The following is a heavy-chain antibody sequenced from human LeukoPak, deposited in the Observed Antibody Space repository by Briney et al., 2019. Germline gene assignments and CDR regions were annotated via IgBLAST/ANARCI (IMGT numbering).Heavy chain of an antibody. D-gene: IGHD3-22*01. CDR3: ARRGYDSSGYHS. J-gene: IGHJ4*02. Sequence: PGGSLRLSCAASGFTVSSNYMSWVRQAPGKGLEWVSVIYSGGSTYYADSVKGRFTISRANSKNTLYLQVNSLRAEDTAVYYCARRGYDSSGYHSWGQGTLVTVSS. V-gene: IGHV3-53*01. CDR2: IYSGGST. CDR1: GFTVSSNY.